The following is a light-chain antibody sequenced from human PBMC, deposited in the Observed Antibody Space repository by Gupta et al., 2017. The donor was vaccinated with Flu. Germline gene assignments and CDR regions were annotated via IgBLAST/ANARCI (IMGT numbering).Light chain of an antibody. CDR1: QSISSW. V-gene: IGKV1-5*03. Sequence: DIQMTQSPSTLSASVGDRVTITCRASQSISSWLAWYQQKPGKAPKLLIYKASSLESGVPSRFSGSGSGTEFTLTISSLQPDDFATYYGQQQGTFGQGTKVEIK. J-gene: IGKJ1*01. CDR2: KAS. CDR3: QQQGT.